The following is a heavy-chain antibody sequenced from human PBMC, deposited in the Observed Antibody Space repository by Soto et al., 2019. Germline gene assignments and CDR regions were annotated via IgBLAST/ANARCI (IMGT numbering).Heavy chain of an antibody. CDR2: IDPSDSYT. V-gene: IGHV5-10-1*01. CDR3: ARPDYYGSGSYYDRIYNYGMDV. CDR1: GYSFTSYW. D-gene: IGHD3-10*01. Sequence: GESLKISCKGSGYSFTSYWISWVRQMPGKGLEWMGRIDPSDSYTNYSPSFQGHVTISADKSISTAYLQWSSLKASDTAMYYCARPDYYGSGSYYDRIYNYGMDVWGQGTTVTVSS. J-gene: IGHJ6*02.